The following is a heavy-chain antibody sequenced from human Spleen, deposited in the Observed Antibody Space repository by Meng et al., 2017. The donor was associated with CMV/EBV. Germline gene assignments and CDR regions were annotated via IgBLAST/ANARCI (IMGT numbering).Heavy chain of an antibody. V-gene: IGHV4-34*01. CDR2: INHSGST. Sequence: SQTLSLTCAVYGGSFSGYYWSWIRQPPGKGLEWIGEINHSGSTNYNPSLKSRVTISVDTSKNQFSLKLSSVTAADTAVYYCARLRVHSSSSARRGGAFDIWGQGTTVTVSS. CDR3: ARLRVHSSSSARRGGAFDI. J-gene: IGHJ3*02. D-gene: IGHD6-6*01. CDR1: GGSFSGYY.